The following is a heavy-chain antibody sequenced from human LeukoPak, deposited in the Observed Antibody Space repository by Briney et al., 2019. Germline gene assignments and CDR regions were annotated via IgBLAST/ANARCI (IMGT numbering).Heavy chain of an antibody. J-gene: IGHJ4*02. Sequence: GGSLRLSCTASGFTFSDYWMTWVRQAPGKGPEWVANIKQDGSQRYYVDSVRGRFTISRDNAKNSLFLQMNGLRAEDTAVYYCARRGGSSSRRSPIDYWGQGTLVTISS. CDR2: IKQDGSQR. CDR3: ARRGGSSSRRSPIDY. CDR1: GFTFSDYW. V-gene: IGHV3-7*01. D-gene: IGHD6-6*01.